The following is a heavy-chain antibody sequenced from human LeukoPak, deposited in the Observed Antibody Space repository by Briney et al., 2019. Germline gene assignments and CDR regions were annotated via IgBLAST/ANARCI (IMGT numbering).Heavy chain of an antibody. CDR1: GFIFSDYY. CDR2: ISSSGSSI. CDR3: AKDPYSSPYYGPGY. Sequence: PGGSLRLSCAASGFIFSDYYMSWIRQAPGKGLEWVSYISSSGSSIYYADSVKDRFTISRVSSENTLYLQMNSLRADDTAVYYCAKDPYSSPYYGPGYLGQGTLVTVSS. D-gene: IGHD6-19*01. V-gene: IGHV3-11*01. J-gene: IGHJ4*02.